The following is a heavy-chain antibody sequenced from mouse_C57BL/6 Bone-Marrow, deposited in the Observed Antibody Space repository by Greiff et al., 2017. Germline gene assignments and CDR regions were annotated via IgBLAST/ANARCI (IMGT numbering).Heavy chain of an antibody. V-gene: IGHV1-54*01. D-gene: IGHD4-1*01. CDR1: GYAFTNYL. CDR2: INPGSGGT. Sequence: QVQLKESGAELVRPGTSVKVSCKASGYAFTNYLIEWVKQRPGQGLEWIGVINPGSGGTNYNEKFKGKATLTADKSSSIAYMQLSSLTSEDSAVYFCARSKNWDSWFAYWGQGTLVTVSA. J-gene: IGHJ3*01. CDR3: ARSKNWDSWFAY.